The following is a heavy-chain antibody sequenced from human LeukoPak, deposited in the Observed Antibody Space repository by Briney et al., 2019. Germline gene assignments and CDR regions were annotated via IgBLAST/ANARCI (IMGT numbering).Heavy chain of an antibody. J-gene: IGHJ4*02. CDR3: ATHYCSSTSCYPGEDY. Sequence: KASETLSLTCTVSGGSISSSSYYWGWIRQPPGKGLEWIGSIYYSGSTYYNPSLKSRVTISVDTSKNQFSLKLSSVTAADTAVYYCATHYCSSTSCYPGEDYWGQGTLVTVSS. V-gene: IGHV4-39*01. D-gene: IGHD2-2*01. CDR1: GGSISSSSYY. CDR2: IYYSGST.